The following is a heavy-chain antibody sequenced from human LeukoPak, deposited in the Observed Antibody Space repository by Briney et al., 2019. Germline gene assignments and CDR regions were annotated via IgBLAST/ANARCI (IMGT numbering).Heavy chain of an antibody. CDR2: IIPIFGTA. CDR1: GGTFSSYA. CDR3: AGSGRATHFDY. D-gene: IGHD5-12*01. Sequence: EASVKVSCKASGGTFSSYAISWVRQAPGQGLEWMGGIIPIFGTANYAQKFQGRVTITADESTSTAYMELSSLRSEDTAVYYCAGSGRATHFDYWGQGTLVTVSS. J-gene: IGHJ4*02. V-gene: IGHV1-69*13.